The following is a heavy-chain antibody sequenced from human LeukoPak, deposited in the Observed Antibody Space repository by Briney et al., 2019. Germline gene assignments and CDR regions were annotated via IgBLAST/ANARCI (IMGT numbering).Heavy chain of an antibody. J-gene: IGHJ4*02. CDR1: GGSISSSSYY. CDR2: IFYSGST. Sequence: PSETLSLTCTVSGGSISSSSYYWGWIRQPPGKGLEWIGSIFYSGSTYYNPSLKSRVTISVDTSKNQFSLRLSSVTAADTAVYYCASHSGYDFSYFDYWGQGTLVTVSS. D-gene: IGHD5-12*01. CDR3: ASHSGYDFSYFDY. V-gene: IGHV4-39*01.